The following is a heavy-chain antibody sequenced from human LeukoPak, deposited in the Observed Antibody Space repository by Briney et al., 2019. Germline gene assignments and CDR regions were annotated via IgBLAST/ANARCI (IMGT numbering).Heavy chain of an antibody. CDR2: ISTYNGNT. D-gene: IGHD3-10*01. V-gene: IGHV1-18*01. Sequence: ASVKVSCKASGYTFSTYGLSWVRQAPGQGLEWMGWISTYNGNTRYAQKVQGRVTMTKDTFTSTVYMELSSLRSEDTAVYYCARGAYSGTGSYYDYWGQGTLVTVSS. CDR3: ARGAYSGTGSYYDY. CDR1: GYTFSTYG. J-gene: IGHJ4*02.